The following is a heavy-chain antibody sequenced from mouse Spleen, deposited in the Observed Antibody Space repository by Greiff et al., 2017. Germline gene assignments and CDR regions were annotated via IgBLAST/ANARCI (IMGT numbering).Heavy chain of an antibody. CDR1: GYTFTGYW. CDR2: ILPGSGST. Sequence: QVQLKQSGAELMKPGASVKLSCKATGYTFTGYWIEWVKQRPGHGLEWIGEILPGSGSTNYNEKFKGKATFTADTSSNTAYMQLSSLTTEDSAIYYCARRGHYYDGSPYYYAMDYWGQGTSVTVSS. D-gene: IGHD1-1*01. V-gene: IGHV1-9*01. J-gene: IGHJ4*01. CDR3: ARRGHYYDGSPYYYAMDY.